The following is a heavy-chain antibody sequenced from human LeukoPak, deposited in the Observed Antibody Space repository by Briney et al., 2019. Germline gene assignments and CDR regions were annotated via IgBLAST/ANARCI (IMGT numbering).Heavy chain of an antibody. CDR1: GYTFTSYE. D-gene: IGHD2-15*01. CDR2: MYPNSGNT. Sequence: ASVKVSCKASGYTFTSYEINWVRQATGQGREWMGCMYPNSGNTCYAQKFQCRVTMTRNTTISTAYMELSRLRSEDTAVYYCARLTPYCSGGSCYYWFDPWGQGTLVTVSS. V-gene: IGHV1-8*01. J-gene: IGHJ5*02. CDR3: ARLTPYCSGGSCYYWFDP.